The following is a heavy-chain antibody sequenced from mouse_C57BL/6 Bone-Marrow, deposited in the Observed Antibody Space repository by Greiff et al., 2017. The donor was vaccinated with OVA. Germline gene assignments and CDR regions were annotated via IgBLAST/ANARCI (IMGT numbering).Heavy chain of an antibody. V-gene: IGHV1-82*01. CDR3: ARHEDGYYASYFDY. J-gene: IGHJ2*01. D-gene: IGHD2-3*01. Sequence: VQLQQSGPELVKPGASVKISCKASGYAFSSSWMNWVKQRPGKGLEWIGRIYPGDGDNNYNGKFKGKATLTADKSSSPAYLQLSSLTSEDSAVYFWARHEDGYYASYFDYWGQGTTLTVSS. CDR2: IYPGDGDN. CDR1: GYAFSSSW.